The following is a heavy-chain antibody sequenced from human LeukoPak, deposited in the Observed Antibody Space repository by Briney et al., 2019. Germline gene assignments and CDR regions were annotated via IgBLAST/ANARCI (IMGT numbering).Heavy chain of an antibody. CDR2: ISAYNGNT. J-gene: IGHJ4*02. Sequence: ASVKVSCKASGGTFSSYAISWVRQAPGQGLEWMGWISAYNGNTNYAQKLQGRVTMTTDTSTSTAYMELRSLRSDDTAVYYCAREEGSIAVAGTAGYWGQGTLVTVSS. D-gene: IGHD6-19*01. CDR1: GGTFSSYA. V-gene: IGHV1-18*01. CDR3: AREEGSIAVAGTAGY.